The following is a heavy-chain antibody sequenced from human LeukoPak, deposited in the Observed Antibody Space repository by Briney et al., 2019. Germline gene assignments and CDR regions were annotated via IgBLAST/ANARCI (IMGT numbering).Heavy chain of an antibody. Sequence: GGSLRLSCAASGFTFSAKAMSWVRQAPGKGLEWVAVVDASDSGHYADSVKGRFTISRDNAKNALYLQMNSLRAEDTAVYYCARKETSGWSFDYWGQGTLVTVSS. CDR1: GFTFSAKA. CDR2: VDASDSG. J-gene: IGHJ4*02. V-gene: IGHV3-66*01. CDR3: ARKETSGWSFDY. D-gene: IGHD6-19*01.